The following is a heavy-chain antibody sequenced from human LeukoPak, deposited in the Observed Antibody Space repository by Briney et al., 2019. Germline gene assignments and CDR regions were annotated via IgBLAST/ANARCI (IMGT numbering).Heavy chain of an antibody. D-gene: IGHD5-12*01. J-gene: IGHJ3*02. Sequence: SVKVSCKASGGTFSSYAISWVRQAPGQGLEWMGGIIPIFGTANYAQKFQGRVTITADKSTSTAYMELSSLRSEDTAVYYCARDRGPIGGLYSGYDYNAFDIWGQGTMVTVSS. CDR3: ARDRGPIGGLYSGYDYNAFDI. V-gene: IGHV1-69*06. CDR2: IIPIFGTA. CDR1: GGTFSSYA.